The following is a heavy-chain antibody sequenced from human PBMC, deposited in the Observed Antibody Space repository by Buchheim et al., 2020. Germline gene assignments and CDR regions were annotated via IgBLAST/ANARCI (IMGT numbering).Heavy chain of an antibody. CDR1: GFTFSTYT. CDR2: ISGSSNYI. CDR3: ARGTTTVAGTH. V-gene: IGHV3-21*02. J-gene: IGHJ4*02. D-gene: IGHD4-23*01. Sequence: EVQLVESGGGLVKPGGSLTLSCAASGFTFSTYTMNWVRQAPGKGLEWVASISGSSNYIYHADSVTGRFAVSRNHAQQSLYLQMTSLRVEDTAVYYCARGTTTVAGTHWGQGTL.